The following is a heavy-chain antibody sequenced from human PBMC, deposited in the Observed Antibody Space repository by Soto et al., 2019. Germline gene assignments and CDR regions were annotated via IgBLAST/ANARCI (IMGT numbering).Heavy chain of an antibody. CDR3: ARSVVVTGECDY. CDR2: MYHSGST. Sequence: TLSLTCTFSGGSISSGGYSGSWIRQPPGKGLEWSGYMYHSGSTYYNPSLKSRVTTSVDRSNNQSSLTLSSVTAADTAVYYCARSVVVTGECDYWGQGTLVTVYS. V-gene: IGHV4-30-2*01. D-gene: IGHD2-21*02. CDR1: GGSISSGGYS. J-gene: IGHJ4*02.